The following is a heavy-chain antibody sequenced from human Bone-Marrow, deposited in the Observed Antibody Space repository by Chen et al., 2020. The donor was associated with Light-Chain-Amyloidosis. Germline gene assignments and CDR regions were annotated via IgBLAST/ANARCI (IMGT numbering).Heavy chain of an antibody. Sequence: EVQLVESGGGLVKPGGSLRLTCAASGFTFSDHIMHWVRQAPGKGLEWVSSLTSSSSFMYDADSVKRRFSISRDNAKSSLYLQMNSLRAEDTGVYYCAREGGYTSKLDYWGQGTLVTVSS. J-gene: IGHJ4*02. D-gene: IGHD5-12*01. CDR2: LTSSSSFM. V-gene: IGHV3-21*01. CDR1: GFTFSDHI. CDR3: AREGGYTSKLDY.